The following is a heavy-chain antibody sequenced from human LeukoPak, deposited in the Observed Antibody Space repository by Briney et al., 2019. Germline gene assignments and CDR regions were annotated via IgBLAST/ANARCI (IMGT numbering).Heavy chain of an antibody. V-gene: IGHV1-2*06. D-gene: IGHD1-26*01. J-gene: IGHJ4*02. CDR1: GYTFTGYY. CDR2: INPNSGGT. CDR3: AVIVGATTYDY. Sequence: ASVKLSCKASGYTFTGYYMHWVRQAPGQGLEWMGRINPNSGGTNYAQKFQGRVTMTRDTSISTAYMELSRLRSDDTAVYYCAVIVGATTYDYWGQGTLVTVSS.